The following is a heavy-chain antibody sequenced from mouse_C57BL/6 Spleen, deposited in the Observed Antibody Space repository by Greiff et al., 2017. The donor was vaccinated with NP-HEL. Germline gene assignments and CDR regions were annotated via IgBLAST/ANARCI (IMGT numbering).Heavy chain of an antibody. CDR3: TSAYYSNSHFDY. J-gene: IGHJ2*01. CDR1: GFTFSSYA. D-gene: IGHD2-5*01. CDR2: ISSGGDYI. Sequence: EVQLQESGAGLVKPGGSLKLSCAASGFTFSSYAMSWVRQTPEKRLEWVAYISSGGDYIYYADTVKGRFTISRDNARNTMYLQMSSLKSEDTAMYYCTSAYYSNSHFDYWGQGTTLTVAS. V-gene: IGHV5-9-1*02.